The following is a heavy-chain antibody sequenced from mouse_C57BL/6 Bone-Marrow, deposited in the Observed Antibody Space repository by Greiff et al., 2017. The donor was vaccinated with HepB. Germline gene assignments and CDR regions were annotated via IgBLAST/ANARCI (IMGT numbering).Heavy chain of an antibody. CDR3: ARENYYGHWYVDV. CDR2: ISDGGSYT. CDR1: GFTFSSYA. D-gene: IGHD1-1*01. J-gene: IGHJ1*03. Sequence: EVKLVESGGGLVKPGGSLKLSCAASGFTFSSYAMSWVRQTPEKRLEWVATISDGGSYTYYPDNVKGRFTISRDNAKNNLYLQMSHLKSEDTAMYYCARENYYGHWYVDVWGTGTTVTVSS. V-gene: IGHV5-4*01.